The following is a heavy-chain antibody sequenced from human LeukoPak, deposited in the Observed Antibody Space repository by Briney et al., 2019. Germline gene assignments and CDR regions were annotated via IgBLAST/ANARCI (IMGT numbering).Heavy chain of an antibody. V-gene: IGHV4-59*01. J-gene: IGHJ4*02. CDR1: GGSISSYY. D-gene: IGHD2-15*01. CDR2: IYYSGST. CDR3: ARDIYGSFDY. Sequence: SETLSLTCTVSGGSISSYYWSWTRQPPGEGLEWIGYIYYSGSTNYNPSLKSRVTISIDTSKNQFSLRLSSVTAADTAVYYCARDIYGSFDYWGQGTLVTVSS.